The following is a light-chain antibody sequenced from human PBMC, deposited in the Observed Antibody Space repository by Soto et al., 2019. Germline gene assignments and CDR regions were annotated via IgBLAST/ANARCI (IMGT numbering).Light chain of an antibody. J-gene: IGKJ1*01. CDR2: GAS. V-gene: IGKV3-15*01. Sequence: EIVMTQSPATLSVSPGERATLSCRASQSVSTNLAWYQQKFGQAPRLLIYGASTRATGIPARFSGSGSGTEFTLTISSLQSEDFAVYYCQQYNNWPVTFGQGTKVEIK. CDR3: QQYNNWPVT. CDR1: QSVSTN.